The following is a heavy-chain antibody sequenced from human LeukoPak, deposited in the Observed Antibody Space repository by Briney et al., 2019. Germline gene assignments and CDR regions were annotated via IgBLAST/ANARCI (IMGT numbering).Heavy chain of an antibody. CDR1: GFAFSSYW. Sequence: GVSLRLSCVASGFAFSSYWMTWVRQARGKGLEWVANIKQDGGEEYYVDSVKGRFTISRDNAKNSLFLQMNSLRVEDTAVYYCARLGGSYYTYWGQGTLVTVSS. J-gene: IGHJ4*02. D-gene: IGHD1-26*01. CDR3: ARLGGSYYTY. V-gene: IGHV3-7*01. CDR2: IKQDGGEE.